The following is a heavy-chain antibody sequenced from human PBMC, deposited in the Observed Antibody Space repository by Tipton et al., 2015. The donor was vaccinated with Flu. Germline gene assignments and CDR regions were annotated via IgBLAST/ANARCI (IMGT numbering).Heavy chain of an antibody. D-gene: IGHD3-10*01. CDR2: FYSSGVA. V-gene: IGHV4-61*02. CDR1: GGSIRDDSYS. J-gene: IGHJ5*02. Sequence: TLSLTCSVSGGSIRDDSYSWSWIRQPAGKGLEWIGRFYSSGVAIYNPSLKSRVTISGDTSKNHFSLTLNSVTAADTAVYFCARGGQFLSDRHFGPWGQGTLVTVSS. CDR3: ARGGQFLSDRHFGP.